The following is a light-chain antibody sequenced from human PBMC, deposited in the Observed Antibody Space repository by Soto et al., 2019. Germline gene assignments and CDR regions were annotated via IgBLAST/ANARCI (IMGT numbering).Light chain of an antibody. CDR2: GAF. V-gene: IGKV3-15*01. J-gene: IGKJ5*01. Sequence: ETVMTQSPATLSVSPGERATLSCRASQSVYSSLAWYQQKPGQAPRLLVYGAFTRAPGIPARFSGSGSGTEFALTITSLQSEDFAVYYCQQYNNWPPITFGQGTRLEIK. CDR3: QQYNNWPPIT. CDR1: QSVYSS.